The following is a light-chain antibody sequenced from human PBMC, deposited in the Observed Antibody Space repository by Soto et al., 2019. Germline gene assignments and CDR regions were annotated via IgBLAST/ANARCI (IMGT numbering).Light chain of an antibody. CDR2: DVS. Sequence: QSVLTQPASVSRSPGQSITISCTGTSSDVGGHNSVAWYQHNPGKAPKLMIYDVSNRPSGVSSRFSGSKSGNTASLSISGLQAEDEADYYCSSYTSSSTLVFGTGTKVTVL. J-gene: IGLJ1*01. V-gene: IGLV2-14*01. CDR3: SSYTSSSTLV. CDR1: SSDVGGHNS.